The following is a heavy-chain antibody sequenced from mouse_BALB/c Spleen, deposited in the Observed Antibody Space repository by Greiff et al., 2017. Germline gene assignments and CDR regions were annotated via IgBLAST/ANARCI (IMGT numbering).Heavy chain of an antibody. CDR2: IDPENGDT. CDR3: NAYYRYAWFAY. J-gene: IGHJ3*01. V-gene: IGHV14-4*02. Sequence: EVQLQQSGAELVRSGASVKLSCTASGFNIKDYYMPWVKQRPEQGLEWIGWIDPENGDTEYAPKFQGKATMTADTSSNTAYLQLSILTSEDTAVYDCNAYYRYAWFAYWGQGTLVTVSA. CDR1: GFNIKDYY. D-gene: IGHD2-14*01.